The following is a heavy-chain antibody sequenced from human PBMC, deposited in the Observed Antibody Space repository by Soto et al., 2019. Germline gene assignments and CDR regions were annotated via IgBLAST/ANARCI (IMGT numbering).Heavy chain of an antibody. CDR3: AKDSPYYDILTGYYTSTGPLLDAFDI. CDR1: GFTFSSYA. J-gene: IGHJ3*02. D-gene: IGHD3-9*01. V-gene: IGHV3-23*01. Sequence: LRLSCAASGFTFSSYAMSWVRQAPGKGLEWVSAISGSGGSTYYADSVKGRFTISRDNSKNTLYLQMNSLRAEDTAVYYCAKDSPYYDILTGYYTSTGPLLDAFDIWGQGTMVTVSS. CDR2: ISGSGGST.